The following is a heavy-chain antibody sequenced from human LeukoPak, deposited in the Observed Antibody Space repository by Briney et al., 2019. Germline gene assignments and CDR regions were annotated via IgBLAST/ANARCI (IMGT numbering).Heavy chain of an antibody. J-gene: IGHJ4*02. CDR3: ARGYCGTDSCLIDY. D-gene: IGHD2-21*02. Sequence: SETLSLTCAVSGYSISSGYYWGWIRQPPGKGLEWIGTVYYRGTTYYNPSLKSRVTISADTSKNQFSLKLSSVTAADTAVYYCARGYCGTDSCLIDYWGQGTLVTVSS. V-gene: IGHV4-38-2*01. CDR2: VYYRGTT. CDR1: GYSISSGYY.